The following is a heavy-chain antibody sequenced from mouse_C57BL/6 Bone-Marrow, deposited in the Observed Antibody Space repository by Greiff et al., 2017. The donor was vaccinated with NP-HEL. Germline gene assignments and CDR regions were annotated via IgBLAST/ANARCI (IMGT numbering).Heavy chain of an antibody. CDR3: TREGRYYYAMDY. V-gene: IGHV5-9-1*02. D-gene: IGHD3-3*01. J-gene: IGHJ4*01. CDR1: GFTFSSYA. Sequence: EVKVEESGEGLVKPGGSLKLSCAASGFTFSSYAMSWVRQTPEKRLEWVAYISSGGDYIYYADTVKGRFTISRDNARNTLYLQMSSLKSEDTAMYYCTREGRYYYAMDYWGQGTSVTVSS. CDR2: ISSGGDYI.